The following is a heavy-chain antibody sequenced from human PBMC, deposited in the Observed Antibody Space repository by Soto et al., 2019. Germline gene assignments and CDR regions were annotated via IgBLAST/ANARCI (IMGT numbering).Heavy chain of an antibody. CDR2: IKTDGIET. V-gene: IGHV3-7*03. CDR1: GVSFRSLW. J-gene: IGHJ4*02. CDR3: TSDRYPRFYHGSGSYPYY. D-gene: IGHD3-10*01. Sequence: GGSLRISGADRGVSFRSLWMSWVRQAPGKGLEWVANIKTDGIETHYVVSVKGRFTISRDNPKTSLFLQMNSLRVEDTAVYFCTSDRYPRFYHGSGSYPYYWGQGTPVTVSS.